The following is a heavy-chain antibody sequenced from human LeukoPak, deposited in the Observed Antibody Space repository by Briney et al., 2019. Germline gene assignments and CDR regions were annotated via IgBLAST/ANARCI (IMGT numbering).Heavy chain of an antibody. Sequence: GASVKVSCKASGYTFSGYSMHWVRQAPRQGLEWMGRINPNSGVTYYAQKFQGRVTMTSDTSITTAYMELNSLTSDDTATYYCARDASNWSAFDSWGQGTLVIVSS. V-gene: IGHV1-2*06. D-gene: IGHD1-20*01. CDR1: GYTFSGYS. CDR2: INPNSGVT. J-gene: IGHJ5*01. CDR3: ARDASNWSAFDS.